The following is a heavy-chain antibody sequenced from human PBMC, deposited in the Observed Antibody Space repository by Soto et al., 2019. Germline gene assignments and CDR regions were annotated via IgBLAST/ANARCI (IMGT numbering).Heavy chain of an antibody. J-gene: IGHJ4*02. V-gene: IGHV4-34*01. D-gene: IGHD5-12*01. CDR2: IKDGGST. CDR3: ARGQEGIVATH. CDR1: GGSLTGYY. Sequence: QVQLQQWGAGLLKPSEPLYLTCAVNGGSLTGYYWSWIRQPPGKGLEWIGEIKDGGSTNYSPSLRGRATISSDTSNNQFSLKLNSVTAADTAVYYCARGQEGIVATHWDQGALVTVSS.